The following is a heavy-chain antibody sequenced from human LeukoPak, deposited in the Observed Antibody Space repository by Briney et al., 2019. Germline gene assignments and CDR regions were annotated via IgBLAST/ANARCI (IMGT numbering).Heavy chain of an antibody. V-gene: IGHV3-53*04. CDR2: IYSGGRI. J-gene: IGHJ4*02. D-gene: IGHD3-3*01. CDR3: ARGDFWSGYYTGLY. CDR1: GFTVSSNY. Sequence: GGSLRLSWAASGFTVSSNYMSWVRQAPGKGLEGVSVIYSGGRIYYADSVKGRFTISRHNSDNTLYLQMNSLRAEDTAVYYCARGDFWSGYYTGLYWGQGTLVTVSS.